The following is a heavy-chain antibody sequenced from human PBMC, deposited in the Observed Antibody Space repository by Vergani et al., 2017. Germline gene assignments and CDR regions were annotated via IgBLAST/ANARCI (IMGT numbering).Heavy chain of an antibody. CDR3: ARSQRATNDFDW. Sequence: QAQLGQSDSEVKKPGDSETLSCKTSGYTFVIHPITWVSQAPGQGLEWMGWISTYNHKTLYSQKVEGRVTSTSDTSSSTVFLELRRLTSDDTAIFYCARSQRATNDFDWWVRGTLVTVSS. V-gene: IGHV1-18*04. CDR2: ISTYNHKT. J-gene: IGHJ4*02. CDR1: GYTFVIHP.